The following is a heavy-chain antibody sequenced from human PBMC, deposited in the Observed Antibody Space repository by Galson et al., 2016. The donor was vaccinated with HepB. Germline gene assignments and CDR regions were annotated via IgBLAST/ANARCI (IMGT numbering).Heavy chain of an antibody. Sequence: SLRLSCAASGFTFSSYEMNWVRQAPGKGLEWVSYISSSGSTIYYADSVKGRFTISRDNAKNSVYLQMNSLRAEDTAVYYCANSLMISTSQGRGSTWGQGTLVTVSS. CDR3: ANSLMISTSQGRGST. J-gene: IGHJ4*02. CDR2: ISSSGSTI. CDR1: GFTFSSYE. V-gene: IGHV3-48*03. D-gene: IGHD3/OR15-3a*01.